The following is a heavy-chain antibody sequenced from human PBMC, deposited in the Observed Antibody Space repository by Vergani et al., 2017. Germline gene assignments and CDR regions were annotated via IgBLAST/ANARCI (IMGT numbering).Heavy chain of an antibody. CDR2: IYHSGST. D-gene: IGHD2-2*01. CDR3: ARGARWDIVVVPARYFDL. J-gene: IGHJ2*01. CDR1: GGSISSGGYS. Sequence: QVQLQESGPGLVKPSQTLSLTCTVSGGSISSGGYSWSWIRQHPGKGLEWSGEIYHSGSTNYNPALKSRVTISVDKSKNQFSLRLSSVPAAATAVYYCARGARWDIVVVPARYFDLWGRGTLVTVSS. V-gene: IGHV4-31*03.